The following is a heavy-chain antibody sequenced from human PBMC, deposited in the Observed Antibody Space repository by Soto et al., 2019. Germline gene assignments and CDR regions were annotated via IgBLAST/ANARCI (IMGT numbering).Heavy chain of an antibody. CDR1: GGSFSGYY. V-gene: IGHV4-34*01. Sequence: QVQLQQWGAGLLKPSETLSLTCAVYGGSFSGYYWSWIRQPPGKGLEWIGEINHSGSTNYNPSLKSRVTLSVDTAKNQFSLKLSSVTAADTAVYYCARRRFTFGGVIVKHAFDIWGQGTMVTVSS. J-gene: IGHJ3*02. CDR3: ARRRFTFGGVIVKHAFDI. D-gene: IGHD3-16*02. CDR2: INHSGST.